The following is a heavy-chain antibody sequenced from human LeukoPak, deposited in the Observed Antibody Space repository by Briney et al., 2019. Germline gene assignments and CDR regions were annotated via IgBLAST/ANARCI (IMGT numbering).Heavy chain of an antibody. J-gene: IGHJ4*02. CDR2: MNPNSGNT. Sequence: ASVKVSCKASVYTFTSYDINWVRQATGQGLEWMGWMNPNSGNTGYAQKFQGRVTMTRNTSISTAYMELSSLRSEDTAVYYCASGYGGAGLFDYWGQGTLVTVSS. V-gene: IGHV1-8*01. D-gene: IGHD4-23*01. CDR3: ASGYGGAGLFDY. CDR1: VYTFTSYD.